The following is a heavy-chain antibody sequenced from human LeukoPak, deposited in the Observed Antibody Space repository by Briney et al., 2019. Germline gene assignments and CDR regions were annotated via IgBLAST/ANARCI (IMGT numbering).Heavy chain of an antibody. J-gene: IGHJ3*02. CDR1: GFTFSSYS. V-gene: IGHV3-21*01. CDR2: ISSSSSYI. CDR3: ARFTFSPAAFDI. Sequence: AGGSLRLSCAASGFTFSSYSMNWVRQAPGKELEWVSSISSSSSYIYYADSVKGRFTISRDNAKNSLYLQMNSLRAEDTAVYYCARFTFSPAAFDIWGQGTMVTVSS.